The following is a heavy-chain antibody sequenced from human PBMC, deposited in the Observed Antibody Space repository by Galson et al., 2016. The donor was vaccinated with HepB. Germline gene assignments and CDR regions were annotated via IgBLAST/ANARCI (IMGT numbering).Heavy chain of an antibody. D-gene: IGHD5-24*01. CDR1: GFTFDDYA. J-gene: IGHJ4*02. Sequence: SLRLSCAASGFTFDDYAMHWVRQAPGKGLEWVSGTSWNSGSIGYADSVKGRFTISRDNAKNTLYLQMNSLRAEDTAVYYCARRMATITSFDYWGQGTLVTVSS. CDR3: ARRMATITSFDY. CDR2: TSWNSGSI. V-gene: IGHV3-9*01.